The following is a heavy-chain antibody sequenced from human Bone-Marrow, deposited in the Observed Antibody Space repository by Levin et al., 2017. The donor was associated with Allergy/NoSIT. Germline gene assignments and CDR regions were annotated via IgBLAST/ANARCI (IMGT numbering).Heavy chain of an antibody. J-gene: IGHJ4*02. CDR3: ARSLRRENFDY. D-gene: IGHD5-24*01. Sequence: GSLRLSCTVSGDSLSSYYWSWIRQPPGKRLEWIAYISYSGSTNYNPSLKSRVTLSVDTSKNHFSLNLTSVTAADTAVYYCARSLRRENFDYWGQGFLVTVSS. CDR2: ISYSGST. V-gene: IGHV4-59*01. CDR1: GDSLSSYY.